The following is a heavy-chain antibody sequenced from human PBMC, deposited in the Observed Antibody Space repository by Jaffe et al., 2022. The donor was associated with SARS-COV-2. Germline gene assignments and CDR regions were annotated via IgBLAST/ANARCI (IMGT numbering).Heavy chain of an antibody. V-gene: IGHV2-26*01. CDR2: IFSNDEK. CDR1: GFSLSSPRLG. J-gene: IGHJ3*02. D-gene: IGHD4-17*01. Sequence: QVTLKESGPVLVKPTETLTLTCTVSGFSLSSPRLGVSWIRQPPGKALEWLAHIFSNDEKSFNTSLKNRLTISKDTSKSQVVLTMTNMGPVDTATYYCARTMITVTSLWARPESHSAFDIWGHGTMVTVSS. CDR3: ARTMITVTSLWARPESHSAFDI.